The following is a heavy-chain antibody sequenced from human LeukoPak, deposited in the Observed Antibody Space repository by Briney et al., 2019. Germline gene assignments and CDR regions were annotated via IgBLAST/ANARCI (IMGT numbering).Heavy chain of an antibody. D-gene: IGHD2-15*01. CDR1: GFTFSSYG. J-gene: IGHJ4*02. CDR2: ISSSSTTI. CDR3: ASFSVVVAATEFDY. V-gene: IGHV3-48*01. Sequence: GGTLRLSCAASGFTFSSYGMSWVRQAPGKGLEWVSYISSSSTTIYYADSVKGRFTISRDNAKNSLYLQMNSLRAEDTAVYYCASFSVVVAATEFDYWGQGTLVTVSS.